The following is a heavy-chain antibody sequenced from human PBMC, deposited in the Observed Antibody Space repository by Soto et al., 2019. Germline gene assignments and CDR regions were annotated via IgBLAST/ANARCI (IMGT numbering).Heavy chain of an antibody. CDR2: ISSSGGST. V-gene: IGHV3-23*01. CDR3: ANFYGGDSDHTYPLDP. CDR1: GFTFSNYA. D-gene: IGHD2-21*02. Sequence: EVQLLESGGGLVQPGGSLRLSCAASGFTFSNYAMSWVRQAPGKGLEWVSAISSSGGSTYYADSVKGRFTISRDNSKNTLYLQMNSLRAEDTAVYYCANFYGGDSDHTYPLDPWGQGTLVTVSS. J-gene: IGHJ5*02.